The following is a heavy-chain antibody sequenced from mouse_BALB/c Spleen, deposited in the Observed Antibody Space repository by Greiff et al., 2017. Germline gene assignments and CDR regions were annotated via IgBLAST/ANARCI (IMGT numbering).Heavy chain of an antibody. D-gene: IGHD1-1*01. CDR3: ARGTTVDY. Sequence: QVQLKQSGAELAKPGASVKMSCKASGYTFTSYWMHWVNQRPGQGLEWIGYINPSTGYTEYNQKFKDKATLTADKSSSTAYMQLSSLTSEDSAVYYCARGTTVDYWGQGTTLTVSS. CDR2: INPSTGYT. CDR1: GYTFTSYW. J-gene: IGHJ2*01. V-gene: IGHV1-7*01.